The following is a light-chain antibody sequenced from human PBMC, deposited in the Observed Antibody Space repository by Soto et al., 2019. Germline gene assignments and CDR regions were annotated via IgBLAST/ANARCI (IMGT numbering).Light chain of an antibody. CDR2: KAS. J-gene: IGKJ1*01. CDR1: QGISSW. V-gene: IGKV1-5*03. CDR3: QQYNSFIWT. Sequence: DIQMTQSPSTLSASVGDRVTIICRASQGISSWLAWYQQKAGKAPKLLISKASNLDSGVPSRFSGSGSGTEFNLTISSLQPEDFATYYCQQYNSFIWTFGQGTKV.